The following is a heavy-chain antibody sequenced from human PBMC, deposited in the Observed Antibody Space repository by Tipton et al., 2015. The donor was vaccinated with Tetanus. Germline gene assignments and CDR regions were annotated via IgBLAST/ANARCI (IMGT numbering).Heavy chain of an antibody. Sequence: TLSLTCTVSGGSISSGGYYWSWIRQHPGKGLEWIGYIYYSGSTYYDPSLKSRVTISTDTSKNQFSLRLSSVTAADTAVYYCARESWNRDAFDIWGQGTMVTVSS. CDR1: GGSISSGGYY. D-gene: IGHD1-1*01. V-gene: IGHV4-31*03. CDR2: IYYSGST. CDR3: ARESWNRDAFDI. J-gene: IGHJ3*02.